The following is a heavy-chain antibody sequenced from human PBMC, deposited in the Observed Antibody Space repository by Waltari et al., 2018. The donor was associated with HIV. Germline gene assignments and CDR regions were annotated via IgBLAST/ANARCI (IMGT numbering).Heavy chain of an antibody. CDR1: GGSISSGGYY. CDR3: ARDRVGTAMDNWYFDL. CDR2: IYYSGST. Sequence: QVQLQESGPGLVKPSQTLSLTCTVSGGSISSGGYYWSWIRQHPGKGLEWSGYIYYSGSTYDNPALKSRVTISVDTSKNQFSLKLSSVTAADTAVYYCARDRVGTAMDNWYFDLWGRGTLVTVSS. V-gene: IGHV4-31*03. J-gene: IGHJ2*01. D-gene: IGHD5-18*01.